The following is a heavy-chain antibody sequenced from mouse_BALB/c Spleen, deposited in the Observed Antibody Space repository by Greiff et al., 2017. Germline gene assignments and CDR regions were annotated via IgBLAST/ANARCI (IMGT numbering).Heavy chain of an antibody. V-gene: IGHV1-5*01. Sequence: EVQRVESGTVLARPGASVKMSCKASGYTFTSYWMHWVKQRPGQGLEWIGAIYPGNSDTSYNQKFKGKAKLTAVTSTSTAYMELCSLTNEDSAVYYCFYYYGSGFDYWGQGTTLTVSS. CDR1: GYTFTSYW. J-gene: IGHJ2*01. CDR2: IYPGNSDT. D-gene: IGHD1-1*01. CDR3: FYYYGSGFDY.